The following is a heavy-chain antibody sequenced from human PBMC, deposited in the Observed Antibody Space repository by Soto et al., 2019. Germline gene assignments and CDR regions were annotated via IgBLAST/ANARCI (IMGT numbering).Heavy chain of an antibody. D-gene: IGHD2-2*02. CDR3: ARHASRILYYFDF. V-gene: IGHV4-61*05. CDR2: IYYSGST. Sequence: SETLSLTCFVSGGSISSNNYYWGWIRQPPGKGLEWIGYIYYSGSTNYNPSLKSRVAMSVDTSTNQFSLRLDAVTAADTAVYYCARHASRILYYFDFWGQGTLVTVSS. J-gene: IGHJ4*02. CDR1: GGSISSNNYY.